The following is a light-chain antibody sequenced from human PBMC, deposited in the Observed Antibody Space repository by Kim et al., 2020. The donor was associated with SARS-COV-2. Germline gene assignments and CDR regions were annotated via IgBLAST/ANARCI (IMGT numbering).Light chain of an antibody. CDR2: DAS. J-gene: IGKJ1*01. CDR3: QQYKSYVWT. V-gene: IGKV1-5*01. Sequence: ASVGDSVTITCRARQSINNYLAWYQQKPGKAPSLLIYDASTLRSGVPSRFSGSGSGTEFTLTISSLQPDDLATYYCQQYKSYVWTFGRGTKVEIK. CDR1: QSINNY.